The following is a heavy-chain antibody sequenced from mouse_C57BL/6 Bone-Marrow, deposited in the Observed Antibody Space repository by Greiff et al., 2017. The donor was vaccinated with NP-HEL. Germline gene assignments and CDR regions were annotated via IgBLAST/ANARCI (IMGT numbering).Heavy chain of an antibody. D-gene: IGHD1-1*01. CDR2: INPNNGGT. Sequence: VQLQQSGPELVKPGASVKIPCKASGYTFTDYNMDWVKQSHGKSLEWIGDINPNNGGTIYNQKFKGKATLTVDKSSSTAYMELRSLTSEDTAVYYCARGITTVVAREGYAMDYWGQGTSVTVSS. CDR3: ARGITTVVAREGYAMDY. CDR1: GYTFTDYN. V-gene: IGHV1-18*01. J-gene: IGHJ4*01.